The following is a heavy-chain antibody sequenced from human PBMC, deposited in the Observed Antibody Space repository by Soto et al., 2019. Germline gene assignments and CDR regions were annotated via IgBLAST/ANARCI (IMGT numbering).Heavy chain of an antibody. D-gene: IGHD3-3*01. Sequence: GGSLRLSCAASGFTFSSYGMHWVRQAPGKGLEWVAVIWYDGSNKYYADSVKGRFTISRDNSKNTLYLQMNSLRAEDTAVYYCARGQYYDFWSGYYRPNTYGMDVSGQGTTVTVSS. CDR2: IWYDGSNK. J-gene: IGHJ6*02. V-gene: IGHV3-33*01. CDR3: ARGQYYDFWSGYYRPNTYGMDV. CDR1: GFTFSSYG.